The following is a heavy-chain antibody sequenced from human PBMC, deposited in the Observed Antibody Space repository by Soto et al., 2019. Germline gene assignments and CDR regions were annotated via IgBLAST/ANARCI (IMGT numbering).Heavy chain of an antibody. CDR2: INAGNGNT. J-gene: IGHJ4*02. D-gene: IGHD6-19*01. CDR1: GYTFTGYA. CDR3: ARAVAVPADFDY. Sequence: QVQLVQSGAEEKKPGASVKVSCKASGYTFTGYAMHWVRQAPGQRLEWMGWINAGNGNTKYSQKIQGRDTLTRDTSASTAYMELSSLRSEDTAVYYCARAVAVPADFDYWGQGTLVTVSS. V-gene: IGHV1-3*05.